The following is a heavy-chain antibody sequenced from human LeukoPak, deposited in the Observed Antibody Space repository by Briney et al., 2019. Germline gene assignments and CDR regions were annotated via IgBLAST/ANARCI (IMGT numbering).Heavy chain of an antibody. V-gene: IGHV1-69*13. J-gene: IGHJ4*02. CDR1: GGTFSSYA. CDR3: ARSLYSNYDRRHFDY. CDR2: IITIFGTA. D-gene: IGHD4-11*01. Sequence: ASVKLSCKASGGTFSSYAISWVRQAPGQGLEWMGGIITIFGTANYAQKFQGRVTITADESTSTAYMELSSLRSEDTAVYYCARSLYSNYDRRHFDYWGQGTLVTVSS.